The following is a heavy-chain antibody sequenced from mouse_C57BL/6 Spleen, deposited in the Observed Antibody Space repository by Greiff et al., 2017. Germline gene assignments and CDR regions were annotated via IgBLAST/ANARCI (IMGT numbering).Heavy chain of an antibody. V-gene: IGHV5-17*01. CDR2: ISSGSSTI. D-gene: IGHD1-1*01. Sequence: EVQRVESGGGLVKPGGSLKLSCAASRFTFSDYGMHWVRQAPEKGLEWVAYISSGSSTIYYADTVKGRFTISRDNAKNTLFLQMTSLRSEDTAMYYCARLYYYDWYFDVWGTGTTVTVSS. J-gene: IGHJ1*03. CDR1: RFTFSDYG. CDR3: ARLYYYDWYFDV.